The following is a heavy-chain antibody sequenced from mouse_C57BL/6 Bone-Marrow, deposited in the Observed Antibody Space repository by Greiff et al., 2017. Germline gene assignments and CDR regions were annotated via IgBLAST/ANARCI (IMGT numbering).Heavy chain of an antibody. CDR2: ISSGGSYT. CDR3: ARQTVVHYYAMDY. J-gene: IGHJ4*01. Sequence: EVKLVESGGDLVKPGGSLKLSCAASGFTFSSYGMSWVRQTPDKRLEWVATISSGGSYTYYPDSVKGRFTISRDNAKNTLCLQMSSLKSEDTAMYYCARQTVVHYYAMDYWGQGTSVTVSS. CDR1: GFTFSSYG. D-gene: IGHD1-1*01. V-gene: IGHV5-6*01.